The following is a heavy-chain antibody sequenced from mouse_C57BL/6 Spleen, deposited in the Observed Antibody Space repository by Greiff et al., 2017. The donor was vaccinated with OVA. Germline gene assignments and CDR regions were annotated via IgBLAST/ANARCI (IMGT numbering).Heavy chain of an antibody. CDR2: ISSGSSTI. J-gene: IGHJ4*01. CDR3: ARGANWAYYYAMDY. CDR1: GFTFSDYG. V-gene: IGHV5-17*01. Sequence: EVQLQESGGGLVKPGGSLKLSCAASGFTFSDYGMHWVRQAPEKGLEWVAYISSGSSTIYYADTVKGRFTISRDNAKNTLFLQMTSLRSENTAMYYCARGANWAYYYAMDYWGQGTSVTVSS. D-gene: IGHD4-1*01.